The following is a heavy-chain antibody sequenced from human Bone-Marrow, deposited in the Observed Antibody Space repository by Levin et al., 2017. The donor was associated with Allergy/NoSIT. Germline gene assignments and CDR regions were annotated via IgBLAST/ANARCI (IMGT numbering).Heavy chain of an antibody. V-gene: IGHV4-4*02. CDR2: IYHSGFT. J-gene: IGHJ4*02. D-gene: IGHD6-13*01. CDR3: GTLEEAPSTLGTWYIKY. CDR1: GGSITSGNW. Sequence: SETLSLTCDVSGGSITSGNWWTWVRQPPGKGLEWLGEIYHSGFTNYSPSLISRLTMSVDKSKNQFSLNLRSVTAADTAVYFCGTLEEAPSTLGTWYIKYWGQGTLVTVSS.